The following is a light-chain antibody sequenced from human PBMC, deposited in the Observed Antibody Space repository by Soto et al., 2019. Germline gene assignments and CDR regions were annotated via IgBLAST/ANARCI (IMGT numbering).Light chain of an antibody. CDR3: QQYGSSYPWT. CDR1: QSVSSNY. J-gene: IGKJ1*01. V-gene: IGKV3-20*01. CDR2: GAS. Sequence: IVLTQSPGTLSLSPGERATPSCRASQSVSSNYLAWYQQKPGQAPRLLIYGASSRATGIPDRFSGSGSGTDFTLTMRRREREDFAVYYCQQYGSSYPWTFGQGTKVDIK.